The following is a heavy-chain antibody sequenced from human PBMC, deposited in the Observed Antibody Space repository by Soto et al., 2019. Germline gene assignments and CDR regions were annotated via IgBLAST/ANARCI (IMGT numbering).Heavy chain of an antibody. D-gene: IGHD6-6*01. Sequence: GGSLRLSCAASGFTFSGYAMSWVRQAPGKGLEWVSAISGSGGSTYYADSVKGRFTISRDNSKNTLYLQMNSLRAEDTAVYYCAKSPEYSSSFLLFLDYLGQGTLVSVSS. V-gene: IGHV3-23*01. CDR3: AKSPEYSSSFLLFLDY. J-gene: IGHJ4*02. CDR2: ISGSGGST. CDR1: GFTFSGYA.